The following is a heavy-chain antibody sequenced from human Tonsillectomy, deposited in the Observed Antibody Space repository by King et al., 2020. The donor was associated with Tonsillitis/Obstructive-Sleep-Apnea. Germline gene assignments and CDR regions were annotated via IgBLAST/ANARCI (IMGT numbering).Heavy chain of an antibody. V-gene: IGHV3-30*18. CDR2: ISYDGSKT. CDR1: GFTLSSYG. D-gene: IGHD2-8*01. CDR3: AKDLWCYCTNGVCYCFDY. Sequence: VQLVESGGGVVQPGRSLRLSCAASGFTLSSYGMHWVRQAPGKGLEWVAVISYDGSKTYYADSVKGRFTISRDNSKNTLYLQMNSLRAEDTAVYYCAKDLWCYCTNGVCYCFDYWGQGTLVTVSS. J-gene: IGHJ4*02.